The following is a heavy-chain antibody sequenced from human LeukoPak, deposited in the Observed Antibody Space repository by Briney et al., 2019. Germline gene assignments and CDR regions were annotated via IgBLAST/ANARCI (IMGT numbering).Heavy chain of an antibody. CDR1: GYTFTSYD. J-gene: IGHJ6*03. CDR2: MNPNSGNT. V-gene: IGHV1-8*01. D-gene: IGHD3-10*01. CDR3: ARGATPTKLLWFGELKSSYYYMDV. Sequence: GASVKVSCKASGYTFTSYDINWVRQATGQGLEWMGWMNPNSGNTGYAQKFQGRVTMTRNTSVSTAYMELSSLRSEDTAVYYCARGATPTKLLWFGELKSSYYYMDVWGKGTTVTVSS.